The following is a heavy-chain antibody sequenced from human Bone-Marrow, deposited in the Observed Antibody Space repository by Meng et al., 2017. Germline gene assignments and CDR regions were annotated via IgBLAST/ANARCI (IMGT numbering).Heavy chain of an antibody. Sequence: SVKVSCKASGGIFTSYAINWVRQAPGQGLDWMGGIIPIFVTANYAQKFQGRVTITADESTTTVYMELSSLSSEDTAVYYCARDCSGGSCYYGNDAFDIWGQGTMVTVSS. J-gene: IGHJ3*02. CDR3: ARDCSGGSCYYGNDAFDI. CDR2: IIPIFVTA. D-gene: IGHD2-15*01. CDR1: GGIFTSYA. V-gene: IGHV1-69*13.